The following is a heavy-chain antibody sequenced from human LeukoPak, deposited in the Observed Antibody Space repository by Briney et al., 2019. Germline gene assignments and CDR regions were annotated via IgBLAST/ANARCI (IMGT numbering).Heavy chain of an antibody. CDR1: GFTVSSQY. D-gene: IGHD3-22*01. CDR3: ARVLRGYYDSSGSAFDY. V-gene: IGHV3-66*01. Sequence: GGSLRLSCAASGFTVSSQYMSWVRQAPGKGLEWVSVIYSAGSGDSTYYADSVKGRFTISRDTSKNTLYLQMNSLRAGDTAMYYCARVLRGYYDSSGSAFDYWGQGTLVTVSS. CDR2: IYSAGSGDST. J-gene: IGHJ4*02.